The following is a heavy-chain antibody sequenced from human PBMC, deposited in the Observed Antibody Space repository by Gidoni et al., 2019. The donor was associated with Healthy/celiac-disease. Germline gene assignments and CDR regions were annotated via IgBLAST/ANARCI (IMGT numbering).Heavy chain of an antibody. CDR2: IYNSGST. CDR1: GGSISSYY. CDR3: ARAAPATYYYYGMDV. Sequence: QVQLQESGPGLVKPSETLSLTCTVSGGSISSYYWSWIRQPPGKGLEWIGYIYNSGSTNYNPSLKSRVTISVDTSKNQFSLKLSSVTAADTAVYYCARAAPATYYYYGMDVWGQGTTVTVSS. D-gene: IGHD1-1*01. J-gene: IGHJ6*02. V-gene: IGHV4-59*01.